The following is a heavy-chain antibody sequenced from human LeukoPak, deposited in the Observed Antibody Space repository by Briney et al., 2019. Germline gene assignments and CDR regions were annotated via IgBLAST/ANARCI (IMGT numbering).Heavy chain of an antibody. J-gene: IGHJ3*02. CDR2: ISAYNGNT. D-gene: IGHD2-2*02. CDR3: ARGPYCSGTTCNRGTFDI. V-gene: IGHV1-18*01. CDR1: GYTFTNYA. Sequence: ASVNVSCKASGYTFTNYAISWVRQAPGQGLEWMGWISAYNGNTNYAQNFQGRVTMTTDTSTSTAYMELRSLRSDDTAVYYCARGPYCSGTTCNRGTFDIWGQGTLVTVSS.